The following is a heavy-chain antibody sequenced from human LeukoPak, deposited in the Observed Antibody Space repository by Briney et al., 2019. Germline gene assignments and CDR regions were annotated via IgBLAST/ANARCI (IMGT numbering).Heavy chain of an antibody. CDR2: ISYDGTNK. CDR1: GFTFSTYG. D-gene: IGHD1-7*01. CDR3: VKDLGTALSSLHKNYYFDY. V-gene: IGHV3-30*18. Sequence: GGSLRLSCAASGFTFSTYGMHWVRQAPGKGLEWVALISYDGTNKYYADSVKGRFTISRDNSKNTLYLQMNSLRDEDTAVYYCVKDLGTALSSLHKNYYFDYWGQGTLVTVSS. J-gene: IGHJ4*02.